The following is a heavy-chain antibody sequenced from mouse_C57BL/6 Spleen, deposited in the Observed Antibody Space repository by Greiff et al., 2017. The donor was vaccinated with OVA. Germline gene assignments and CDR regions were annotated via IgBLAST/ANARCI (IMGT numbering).Heavy chain of an antibody. CDR1: GYTFTSYW. J-gene: IGHJ4*01. CDR2: IDPSDSYT. D-gene: IGHD2-4*01. V-gene: IGHV1-69*01. Sequence: VQLQQPGAELVMPGASVKLSCKASGYTFTSYWMHWVKQRPGQGLEWIGEIDPSDSYTNYNQKFKGKSTLTVDKSSSSAYMQLSSLTSDDSAVYYCARKLIYYDYYYAMDYWGQGTSVTVSS. CDR3: ARKLIYYDYYYAMDY.